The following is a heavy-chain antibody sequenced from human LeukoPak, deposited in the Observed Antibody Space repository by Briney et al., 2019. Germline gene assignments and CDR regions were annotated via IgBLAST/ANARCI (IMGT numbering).Heavy chain of an antibody. CDR3: ASGKFGGSYDY. Sequence: GGSLRLSCAASGFTFSSYAMSWVRQAPGKGLEWVSAISGSGGSTYYADSVKGRFTISRDNAKNSLYLQMNSLRAEDTAVYYCASGKFGGSYDYWGQGTLVTVSS. CDR1: GFTFSSYA. V-gene: IGHV3-23*01. CDR2: ISGSGGST. D-gene: IGHD1-26*01. J-gene: IGHJ4*02.